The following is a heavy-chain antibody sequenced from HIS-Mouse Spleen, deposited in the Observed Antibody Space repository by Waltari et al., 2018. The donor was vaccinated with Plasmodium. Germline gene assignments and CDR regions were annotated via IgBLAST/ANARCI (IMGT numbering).Heavy chain of an antibody. J-gene: IGHJ4*02. D-gene: IGHD1-7*01. CDR1: GGSISSSSYY. Sequence: QLQLQESGPGLVKPSETLSLTCTVSGGSISSSSYYWGWIRQPPGKGLEWIGSSYYSGRTSYTPALKSRFTIAVDTSKNQCALKLSYVTASDTAVYDCARDRITGTSYCDCWGQGTLVTVSS. CDR2: SYYSGRT. V-gene: IGHV4-39*07. CDR3: ARDRITGTSYCDC.